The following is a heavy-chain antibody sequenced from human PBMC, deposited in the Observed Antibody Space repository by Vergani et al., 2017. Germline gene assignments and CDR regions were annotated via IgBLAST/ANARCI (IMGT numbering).Heavy chain of an antibody. J-gene: IGHJ6*02. V-gene: IGHV3-23*04. CDR2: ISGSGGST. CDR3: AKISFAGPAYYYYGMDV. Sequence: EVQLVESGGGLVQPGGSLRLSCAASGFTVSSNYMSWVRQAPGKGLEWVSAISGSGGSTYYADSVKGRFTISRDNSKNTLYLQMNSLRAEDTAVYYCAKISFAGPAYYYYGMDVWGQGTTVTVSS. CDR1: GFTVSSNY.